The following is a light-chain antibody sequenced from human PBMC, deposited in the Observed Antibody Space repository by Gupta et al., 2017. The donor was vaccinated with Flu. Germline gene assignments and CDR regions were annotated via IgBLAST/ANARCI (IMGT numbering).Light chain of an antibody. J-gene: IGLJ2*01. CDR1: SRDIGLYNR. V-gene: IGLV2-18*02. CDR2: DVT. Sequence: SVTIPCTGTSRDIGLYNRVSWYQQAPGTAPILLIYDVTDRPSGVPDRFSGSKSANTASLTISGLQTEDEADYYCTSPTPSNKLVFGGGTKLTVL. CDR3: TSPTPSNKLV.